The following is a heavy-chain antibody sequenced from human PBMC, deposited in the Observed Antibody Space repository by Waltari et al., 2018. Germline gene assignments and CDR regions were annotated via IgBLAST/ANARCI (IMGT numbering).Heavy chain of an antibody. V-gene: IGHV1-69*16. J-gene: IGHJ6*03. D-gene: IGHD2-2*01. CDR1: RGTFNSYT. CDR3: ARNPDIVVVPAAFPQTDSYYYNYIDV. Sequence: QVQLVQSGAEVKKPGSSVKVSCKAPRGTFNSYTITWVRQAPGQGLGWVGGIIPMLGRADYAQKFQGRVTITADESTTTAYMELRSLRSEDTAMYYCARNPDIVVVPAAFPQTDSYYYNYIDVWGKGTTVTVSS. CDR2: IIPMLGRA.